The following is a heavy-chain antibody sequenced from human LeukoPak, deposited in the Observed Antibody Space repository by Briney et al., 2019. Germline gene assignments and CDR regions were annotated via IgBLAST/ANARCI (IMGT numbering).Heavy chain of an antibody. D-gene: IGHD3-10*01. V-gene: IGHV3-64D*06. CDR1: GFTFTSYA. CDR2: ISHEGVTT. Sequence: GGSLRLSCSASGFTFTSYAMHWVRQAPGKGLEYVSAISHEGVTTYYAGSVKGRFTIFRDNSKNTLYLHMPGLRAQNTPVYYCVILAGVGYWGQGTVVTVSS. CDR3: VILAGVGY. J-gene: IGHJ4*02.